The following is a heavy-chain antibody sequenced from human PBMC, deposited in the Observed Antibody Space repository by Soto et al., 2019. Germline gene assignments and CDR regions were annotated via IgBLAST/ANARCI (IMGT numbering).Heavy chain of an antibody. J-gene: IGHJ6*02. V-gene: IGHV1-2*04. D-gene: IGHD1-1*01. CDR3: ARGHNWNDSIPYYYGMDV. CDR2: INPNSGGT. CDR1: GYTFTGYY. Sequence: QVQLVQSGAEVKKPGASVKVSCKASGYTFTGYYMHWVRQAPGQGLEWMGWINPNSGGTNYAQKFQGWVTMTRDTSVSTAYMELSRLRSDDTAVYYCARGHNWNDSIPYYYGMDVWGQGTTVTVSS.